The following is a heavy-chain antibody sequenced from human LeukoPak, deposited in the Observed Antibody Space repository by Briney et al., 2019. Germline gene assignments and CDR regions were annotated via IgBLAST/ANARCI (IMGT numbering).Heavy chain of an antibody. CDR2: ISYDGSNK. V-gene: IGHV3-30*03. Sequence: PGGSLRLSCAASGFTFSSYGMHWVRQAPGKGLEWVAVISYDGSNKYYADSVKGRFTISRDNSKNTLYLQMNSLRAEDTAVYYCASYFWSGYYTPDFDYWGQGTLVTVSS. J-gene: IGHJ4*02. D-gene: IGHD3-3*01. CDR3: ASYFWSGYYTPDFDY. CDR1: GFTFSSYG.